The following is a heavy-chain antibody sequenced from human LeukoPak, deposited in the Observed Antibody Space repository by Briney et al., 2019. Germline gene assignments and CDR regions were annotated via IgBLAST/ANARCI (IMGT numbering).Heavy chain of an antibody. CDR1: GFTVSSNY. CDR2: IYSGGST. CDR3: ARDNRYGDHLIDAFDI. J-gene: IGHJ3*02. Sequence: GGSLRLSCAASGFTVSSNYMSWVRQAPGKGLEWVSVIYSGGSTYYADSVKGRFTISRDNSKNTLYLQMNSLRAEDTAVYYCARDNRYGDHLIDAFDIWGQGTMVTVSS. V-gene: IGHV3-66*01. D-gene: IGHD4-17*01.